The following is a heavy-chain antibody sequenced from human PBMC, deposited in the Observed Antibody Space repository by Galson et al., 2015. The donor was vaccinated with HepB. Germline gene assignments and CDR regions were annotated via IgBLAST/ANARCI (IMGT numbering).Heavy chain of an antibody. D-gene: IGHD5-12*01. CDR3: ARDSDSGYDPFDY. CDR2: ISSSGSTI. V-gene: IGHV3-11*01. Sequence: SLRLSCAASGFTFSDYYMSWIRQAPGKGLEWVSYISSSGSTIYYADSVKGRFTISRDNAKNSLYLQMNSLRAEDTAVYYCARDSDSGYDPFDYWGQGTLVTVSS. CDR1: GFTFSDYY. J-gene: IGHJ4*02.